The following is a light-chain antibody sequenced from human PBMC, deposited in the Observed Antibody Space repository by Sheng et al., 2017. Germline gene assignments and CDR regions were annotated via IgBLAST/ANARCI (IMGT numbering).Light chain of an antibody. J-gene: IGLJ2*01. CDR3: QVWDSITDHQV. V-gene: IGLV3-21*02. Sequence: SYELTQPPSVSVAPGQTARVTCGGNNIGSKTVHWYQQKPGQAPVLVVYDDSARPSGIPERFSGSNSGNTATLTISRVEAGDEADYYCQVWDSITDHQVFGGGTKLTVL. CDR1: NIGSKT. CDR2: DDS.